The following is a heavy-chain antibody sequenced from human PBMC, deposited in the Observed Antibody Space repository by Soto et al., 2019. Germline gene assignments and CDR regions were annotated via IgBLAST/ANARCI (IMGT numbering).Heavy chain of an antibody. J-gene: IGHJ5*02. CDR3: TRDASRDSSARGWFDP. D-gene: IGHD6-13*01. Sequence: LRLSCAASGFTFRSFTMNWVRQAPGKGLEWVSTISSNSAYIYYTDALRGRFTISRDNAKNSLHLQMNSLRAEDTAVYYCTRDASRDSSARGWFDPWGPGTLVTVSS. V-gene: IGHV3-21*01. CDR2: ISSNSAYI. CDR1: GFTFRSFT.